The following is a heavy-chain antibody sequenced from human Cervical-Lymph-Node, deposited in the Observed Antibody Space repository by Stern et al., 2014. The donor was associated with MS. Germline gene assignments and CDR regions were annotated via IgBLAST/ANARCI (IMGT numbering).Heavy chain of an antibody. CDR1: GFTFSSYA. Sequence: VHLVESGGGVVQPGRSLRLSCAASGFTFSSYAMHWVRQAPGKGLEWVAVISYDGSNKYYADSVKGRFTISRDNSKNTLYLQMNSLRAEDTAVYYCARGLSPCSSTSCYTMELENEYFQHWGQGTLVTVSS. J-gene: IGHJ1*01. CDR2: ISYDGSNK. CDR3: ARGLSPCSSTSCYTMELENEYFQH. D-gene: IGHD2-2*02. V-gene: IGHV3-30*04.